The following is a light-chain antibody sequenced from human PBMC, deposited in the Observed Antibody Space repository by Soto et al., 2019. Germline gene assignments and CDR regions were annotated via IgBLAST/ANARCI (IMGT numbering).Light chain of an antibody. J-gene: IGLJ1*01. CDR1: TIVFGSYNL. V-gene: IGLV2-23*01. CDR2: EGS. CDR3: CSYAGSSTFYV. Sequence: QSALTQPPPVSGPLDRPSPFSGLEPTIVFGSYNLASWYQQHPGKAPKLMIYEGSKRPSGVSNRFSGSKSGNTASLTISGLQAEDEADYYCCSYAGSSTFYVFGTGTKLTVL.